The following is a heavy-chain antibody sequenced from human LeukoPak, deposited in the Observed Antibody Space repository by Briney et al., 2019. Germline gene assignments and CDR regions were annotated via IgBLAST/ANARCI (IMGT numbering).Heavy chain of an antibody. J-gene: IGHJ3*02. CDR2: IYYSGST. CDR1: GGSISSYY. V-gene: IGHV4-59*01. CDR3: ARGEYYYDIRGAFDI. Sequence: PSETLSLTCTVSGGSISSYYWSWIRQPPGKGLEWIGYIYYSGSTNYNPSLKSRVTISVDTSKNQFSLKLSSVTAADTAVYYCARGEYYYDIRGAFDIWGQGTMVTVSS. D-gene: IGHD3-22*01.